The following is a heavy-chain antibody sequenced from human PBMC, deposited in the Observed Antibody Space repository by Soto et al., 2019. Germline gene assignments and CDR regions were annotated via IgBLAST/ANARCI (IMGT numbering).Heavy chain of an antibody. V-gene: IGHV1-3*01. CDR1: GYTFTSYA. D-gene: IGHD6-19*01. CDR3: ARVGPVAGPNWFDP. J-gene: IGHJ5*02. CDR2: INAGNGNT. Sequence: ASVKVSCKASGYTFTSYAMHWVRQAPGQRLEWMGWINAGNGNTKYSQKFQGRVTITRDTSASTAYMELSSLRSEDTAVYYCARVGPVAGPNWFDPWGQGTLVTVSS.